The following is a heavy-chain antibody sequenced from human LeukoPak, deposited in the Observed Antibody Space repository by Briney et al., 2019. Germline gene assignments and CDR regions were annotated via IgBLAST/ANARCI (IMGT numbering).Heavy chain of an antibody. D-gene: IGHD2-21*02. V-gene: IGHV1-69*04. CDR1: GGTFSSYA. Sequence: ASVKVSCKASGGTFSSYAISWVRQAPGQGLEWMERIIPILGIANYAQKFQGRVTITADKSTSTAYMELSSLRSEDTAVYYCASVLLEGMDVWGQGTTVTVSS. CDR3: ASVLLEGMDV. J-gene: IGHJ6*02. CDR2: IIPILGIA.